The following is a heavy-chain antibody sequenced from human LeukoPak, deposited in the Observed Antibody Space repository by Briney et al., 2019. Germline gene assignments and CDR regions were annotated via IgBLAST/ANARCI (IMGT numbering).Heavy chain of an antibody. Sequence: PSETLSLTCTVSGGSISSYYWSWIRQPPGKGLEWIGYTYYSGSTNYNPSPKSRVTISVDTSKNQFSLKLSSVTAADTAVYYCARDGGSSWSYNFDYWGQGTQVTVSS. CDR3: ARDGGSSWSYNFDY. CDR1: GGSISSYY. D-gene: IGHD6-13*01. CDR2: TYYSGST. V-gene: IGHV4-59*01. J-gene: IGHJ4*02.